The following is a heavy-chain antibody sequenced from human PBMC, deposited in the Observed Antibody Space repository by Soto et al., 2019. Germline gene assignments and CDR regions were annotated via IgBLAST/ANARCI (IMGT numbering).Heavy chain of an antibody. CDR2: ISYDGSNK. CDR3: AKDGGIAADYYYYYGMDV. J-gene: IGHJ6*02. D-gene: IGHD6-13*01. CDR1: GFTFSSYG. Sequence: GGSLRLSCAASGFTFSSYGMHWVRQAPGEGLEWVAVISYDGSNKYYADSVKGRFTISRDNSKNTLYLQMNSLRAEDTAVYYCAKDGGIAADYYYYYGMDVWGQGTTVTVSS. V-gene: IGHV3-30*18.